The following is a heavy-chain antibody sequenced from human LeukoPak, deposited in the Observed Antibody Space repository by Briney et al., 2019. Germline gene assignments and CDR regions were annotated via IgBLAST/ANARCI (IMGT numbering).Heavy chain of an antibody. J-gene: IGHJ4*02. Sequence: GGSLRLSCAASGFTFSSYWMHWVRQAPGKGLVWVSRINSDGSSTSYADSVRGRFTISRDNAKNTLYLQMNSLRAEDTAVYYCARVRSSGWSYFDYWGQGTLVTVSS. D-gene: IGHD6-19*01. CDR1: GFTFSSYW. CDR3: ARVRSSGWSYFDY. V-gene: IGHV3-74*01. CDR2: INSDGSST.